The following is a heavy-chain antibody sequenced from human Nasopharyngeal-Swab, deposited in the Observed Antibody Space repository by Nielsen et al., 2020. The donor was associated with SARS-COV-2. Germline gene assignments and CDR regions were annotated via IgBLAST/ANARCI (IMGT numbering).Heavy chain of an antibody. D-gene: IGHD2-2*01. Sequence: GESLKISCAGSGFTFSSYWMHWVRQAPGKGLMWVARINRDGSGTNYADSVKGRFTISRDNAKNTLYLQMNTLSAEDTGVYYCAGDCDTATCYRSAADTWGQGTLVTVSS. CDR2: INRDGSGT. J-gene: IGHJ5*01. V-gene: IGHV3-74*01. CDR3: AGDCDTATCYRSAADT. CDR1: GFTFSSYW.